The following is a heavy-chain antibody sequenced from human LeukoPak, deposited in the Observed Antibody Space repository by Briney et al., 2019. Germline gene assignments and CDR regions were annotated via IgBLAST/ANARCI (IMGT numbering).Heavy chain of an antibody. CDR1: GGSISSGGYY. CDR2: IYYSGST. Sequence: TLSLTCTVSGGSISSGGYYWSWIRQHPGKGLEWIGYIYYSGSTYYNPSLKSRVTISVDTSKNQFSLKLSSVTAADTAVYYCARGGELDWYYFDYWGQGTLVTVSS. J-gene: IGHJ4*02. V-gene: IGHV4-31*03. D-gene: IGHD1-26*01. CDR3: ARGGELDWYYFDY.